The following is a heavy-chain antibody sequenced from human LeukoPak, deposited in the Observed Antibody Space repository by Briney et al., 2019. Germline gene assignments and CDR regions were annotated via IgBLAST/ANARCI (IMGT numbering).Heavy chain of an antibody. CDR1: GFTFRIYA. J-gene: IGHJ3*02. V-gene: IGHV3-21*01. CDR3: DRDLAWDAFDI. Sequence: GGSLRLSCAASGFTFRIYAMHWVRQAPGKGLEWVSSIRGIDGRTYYADSLKGRFTISRDNAKNALYPQMDSLRGEDKAVYYCDRDLAWDAFDIWGQGTMVTVSS. CDR2: IRGIDGRT.